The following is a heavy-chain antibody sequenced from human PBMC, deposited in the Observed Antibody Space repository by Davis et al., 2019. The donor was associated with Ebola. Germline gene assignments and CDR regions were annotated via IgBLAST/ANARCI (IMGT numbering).Heavy chain of an antibody. D-gene: IGHD3-22*01. CDR3: AKSDRMDV. CDR1: GLIFSSYA. CDR2: IKSKTDGGTT. J-gene: IGHJ6*02. V-gene: IGHV3-15*01. Sequence: RGSLRLSCSASGLIFSSYAMRWVRQAPGKGLEWVGRIKSKTDGGTTDYAAPVKGRFTISRDDSKNTLYLQMNSLKTEDTAVYYCAKSDRMDVWGQGTTVTVSS.